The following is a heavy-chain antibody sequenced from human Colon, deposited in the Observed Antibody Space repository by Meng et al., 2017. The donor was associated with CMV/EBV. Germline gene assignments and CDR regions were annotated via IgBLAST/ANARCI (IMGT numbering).Heavy chain of an antibody. CDR2: ISSLSNDI. Sequence: GESLKISCAASGFSFSSSPMNWVRQAPGKGLEWVSSISSLSNDIYYSDTVKGRFTISRDNAKKSLYLEMSGLGAEDTAVYFCARGCVTPCGGLSLWGQGTLVTVSS. V-gene: IGHV3-21*01. CDR1: GFSFSSSP. CDR3: ARGCVTPCGGLSL. D-gene: IGHD2-21*01. J-gene: IGHJ4*02.